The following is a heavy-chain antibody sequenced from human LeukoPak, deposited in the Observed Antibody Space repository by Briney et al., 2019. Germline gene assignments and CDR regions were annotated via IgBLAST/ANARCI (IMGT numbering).Heavy chain of an antibody. J-gene: IGHJ2*01. Sequence: GGSLRLSCAASAFTFSSYGMHWVRQAPGKGLVWVSTINSDGSSTTYADSVKGRFTISRDNAKNTLYLQMNSLRVEDTVVYYCARGPPWYFDLWGRGTLVTVSS. V-gene: IGHV3-74*01. CDR1: AFTFSSYG. CDR2: INSDGSST. CDR3: ARGPPWYFDL. D-gene: IGHD6-25*01.